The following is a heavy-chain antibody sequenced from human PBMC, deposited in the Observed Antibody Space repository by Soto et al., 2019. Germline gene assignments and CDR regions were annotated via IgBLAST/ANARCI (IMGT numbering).Heavy chain of an antibody. V-gene: IGHV4-59*08. CDR3: ARLIMDYDFWSGYFPDKNPDYYYYYMDV. CDR1: GGSISSYY. CDR2: IYYSGST. Sequence: QVQLQESGPGLVKPSETLSLTCTVSGGSISSYYWSWIRQPPGKGLEWIGYIYYSGSTNYNPSLKSRVTISVDTSKNQFSLKLSSVTAADTAVYYCARLIMDYDFWSGYFPDKNPDYYYYYMDVWGKGTTVTVSS. D-gene: IGHD3-3*01. J-gene: IGHJ6*03.